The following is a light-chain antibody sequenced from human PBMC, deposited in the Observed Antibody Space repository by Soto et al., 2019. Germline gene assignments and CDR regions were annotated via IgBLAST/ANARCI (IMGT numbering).Light chain of an antibody. Sequence: QSALTQPASVSGSPGQSITISCTGTSSDVGGYDFVSWYQHHPGKAPKLMIYDVNHRPSGVSNRFSSSKSGNTASLTISGLQAEDEADYYCSSYTRRSTLVFGGGTKVTVL. CDR2: DVN. CDR1: SSDVGGYDF. J-gene: IGLJ2*01. V-gene: IGLV2-14*03. CDR3: SSYTRRSTLV.